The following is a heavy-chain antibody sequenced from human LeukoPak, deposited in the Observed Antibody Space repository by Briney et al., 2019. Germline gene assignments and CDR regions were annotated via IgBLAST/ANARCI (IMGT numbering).Heavy chain of an antibody. J-gene: IGHJ6*02. CDR2: INHSGST. V-gene: IGHV4-34*01. CDR3: ARGRRGWGSHYYYGMDV. D-gene: IGHD7-27*01. CDR1: GGSFSGYY. Sequence: SSETLSLTCAVYGGSFSGYYWSWIRQPPGKGLEWIGEINHSGSTNYNPSLKSRVTISVDTSKNQFSLKLSSVTAADTAVYYCARGRRGWGSHYYYGMDVRGQGTTVTVSS.